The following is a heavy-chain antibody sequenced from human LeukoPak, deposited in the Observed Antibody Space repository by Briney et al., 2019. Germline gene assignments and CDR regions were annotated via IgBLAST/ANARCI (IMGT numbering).Heavy chain of an antibody. V-gene: IGHV3-7*01. D-gene: IGHD2-15*01. Sequence: PGGSLRLSCAASGFAFSSNWMSWVRQAPGKGLEWVANIKEDGSEKYYVDSVKGRLTISRDNAKNSLYLQMNNLRAEDTAVYYCASYRIGYCSGDTCYADWFDPWGQGTLVTVSS. CDR2: IKEDGSEK. CDR1: GFAFSSNW. J-gene: IGHJ5*02. CDR3: ASYRIGYCSGDTCYADWFDP.